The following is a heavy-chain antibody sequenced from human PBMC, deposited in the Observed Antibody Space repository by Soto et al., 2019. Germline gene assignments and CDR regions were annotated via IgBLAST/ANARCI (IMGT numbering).Heavy chain of an antibody. CDR3: ARSQDSSGYWNSCFDP. V-gene: IGHV4-31*03. D-gene: IGHD3-22*01. CDR1: GYSITAGGYY. CDR2: FYSSGSI. J-gene: IGHJ5*02. Sequence: SETLSLTCFVSGYSITAGGYYWSWIRHHPGKGLEWIGSFYSSGSIIYNPSLRSRVSISGDTSSNQFSMSLTSVTAADTAVYYCARSQDSSGYWNSCFDPWGQGTLVTVSS.